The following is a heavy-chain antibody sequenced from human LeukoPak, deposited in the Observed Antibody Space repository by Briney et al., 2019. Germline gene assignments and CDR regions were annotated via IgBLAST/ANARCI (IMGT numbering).Heavy chain of an antibody. Sequence: PGGSLRLSCAASGFTFSSYWMSWVRQAPGKGLEWVANIKQDGSEKYYVDSVKGRFTISRGNAKNSLYLQMNSLRAEDTAVYYCATQDEDCTNGVCYKPSYAYYYYMDVWGKGTTVTVSS. D-gene: IGHD2-8*01. J-gene: IGHJ6*03. CDR3: ATQDEDCTNGVCYKPSYAYYYYMDV. CDR1: GFTFSSYW. V-gene: IGHV3-7*01. CDR2: IKQDGSEK.